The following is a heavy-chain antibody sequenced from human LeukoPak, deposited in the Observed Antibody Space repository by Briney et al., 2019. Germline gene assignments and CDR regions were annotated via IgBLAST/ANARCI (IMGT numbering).Heavy chain of an antibody. Sequence: QSGPTLVHPAQTLTLSCSFSGFSLSTRGVGVGWIRQPPGKALEWLTLIYWDDDKRYSPSLNSRLTITKDTSKNPVVLTMTNMDPVDTAPYFCAHMAAAGRGLDYWGQGTLVTVSS. CDR1: GFSLSTRGVG. D-gene: IGHD6-13*01. CDR2: IYWDDDK. J-gene: IGHJ4*02. V-gene: IGHV2-5*02. CDR3: AHMAAAGRGLDY.